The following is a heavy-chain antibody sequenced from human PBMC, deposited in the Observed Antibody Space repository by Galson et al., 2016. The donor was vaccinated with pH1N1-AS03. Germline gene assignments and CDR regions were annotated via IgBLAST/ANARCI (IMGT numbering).Heavy chain of an antibody. CDR3: ARQYYYDVDLDHWYFDL. D-gene: IGHD3-22*01. CDR2: FNHRGST. Sequence: LRLSCAASGFSFSKEWMIWVRQTPGKGLEWIGEFNHRGSTDYNPSLKSRVTISVDTSKKQFSLKLTSVTAADTAVYYCARQYYYDVDLDHWYFDLWGRGTLVTVSS. CDR1: GFSFSKEW. V-gene: IGHV4-34*01. J-gene: IGHJ2*01.